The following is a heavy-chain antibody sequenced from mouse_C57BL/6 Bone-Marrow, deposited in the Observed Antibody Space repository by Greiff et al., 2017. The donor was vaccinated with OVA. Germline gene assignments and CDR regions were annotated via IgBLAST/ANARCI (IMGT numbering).Heavy chain of an antibody. V-gene: IGHV5-17*01. CDR3: ARPYGSYYFDY. Sequence: EVQLVESGGGLVTPGGSLKLSCAASGFTFSDYGMHWVRQAPEKGLEWVAYISSGSSTIYYADPVKGRFTIPRDNAKNTLFLQMTSLRAEDTAMYYCARPYGSYYFDYWGQGTTLTVSS. CDR2: ISSGSSTI. CDR1: GFTFSDYG. J-gene: IGHJ2*01. D-gene: IGHD1-1*01.